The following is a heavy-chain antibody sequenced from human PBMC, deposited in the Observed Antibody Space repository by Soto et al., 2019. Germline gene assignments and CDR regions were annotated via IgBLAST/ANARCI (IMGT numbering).Heavy chain of an antibody. CDR1: VGSVTRINYY. Sequence: PSETLPLTCSVSVGSVTRINYYLSWIRQPPGKGLEWIGYIYNSWSTIYNPALKSRVAISLDTSKNHFSLRLTSVTAADTAVYYCARHEGSGWSQGVIEYWGQGTMLTVSS. D-gene: IGHD6-19*01. V-gene: IGHV4-61*03. CDR2: IYNSWST. CDR3: ARHEGSGWSQGVIEY. J-gene: IGHJ4*02.